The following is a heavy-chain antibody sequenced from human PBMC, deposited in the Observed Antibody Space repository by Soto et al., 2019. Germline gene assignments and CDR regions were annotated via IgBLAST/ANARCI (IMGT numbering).Heavy chain of an antibody. V-gene: IGHV3-74*01. J-gene: IGHJ6*02. CDR1: GFTFSSYL. CDR3: ARVPTPVTTPVMDV. CDR2: INPDGSTT. D-gene: IGHD4-4*01. Sequence: GGSLRLSCAASGFTFSSYLMHWVRQAPGEGLMWVSRINPDGSTTSYADSVKGRFTISRDNAKNTLYLQMNSLRVEDTAVYYCARVPTPVTTPVMDVWGQGTTVTV.